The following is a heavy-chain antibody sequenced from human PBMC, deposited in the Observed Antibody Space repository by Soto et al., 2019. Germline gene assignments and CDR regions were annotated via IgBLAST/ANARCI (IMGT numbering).Heavy chain of an antibody. V-gene: IGHV4-39*01. CDR3: GKVLVGATGHTDSDS. CDR1: GGSIYRSGYY. D-gene: IGHD2-15*01. J-gene: IGHJ4*02. Sequence: SETLSLTCTVSGGSIYRSGYYWGWIRQPPGRGLEWIGNIDYNGVTYSNPSLKSRVTISRDTSKNQFSLKLTSVAAADTALYYCGKVLVGATGHTDSDSWGPGTLVTVSS. CDR2: IDYNGVT.